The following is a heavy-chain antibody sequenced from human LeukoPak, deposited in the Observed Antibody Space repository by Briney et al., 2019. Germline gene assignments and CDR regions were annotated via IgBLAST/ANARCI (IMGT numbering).Heavy chain of an antibody. Sequence: NSSETLSLTCTVSGGSISSYYWSWIRLPPGKGLEWIGYIYYSRSTNYNPSLKSRVTISVDTSKNQFSLKLSSVTAADTAVYYCARAVQLERPPPLIGYYYMDVWGKGTTVTVSS. J-gene: IGHJ6*03. CDR3: ARAVQLERPPPLIGYYYMDV. D-gene: IGHD1-1*01. V-gene: IGHV4-59*01. CDR1: GGSISSYY. CDR2: IYYSRST.